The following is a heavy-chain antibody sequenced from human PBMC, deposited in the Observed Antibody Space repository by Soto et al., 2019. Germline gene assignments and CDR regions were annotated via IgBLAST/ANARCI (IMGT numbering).Heavy chain of an antibody. V-gene: IGHV3-23*01. D-gene: IGHD2-2*01. J-gene: IGHJ2*01. Sequence: EVQLLESGGGLVQPGGSLRLSCVGSGFTFINYAMNWVGQTPGKGLEWVSGISGGGDRTFDADSVKGRFTISRDNSKNTVNLRMNSLRADDTAVYYCARKVLGSTSRPDWWYFDLWGRGTLVTVSS. CDR3: ARKVLGSTSRPDWWYFDL. CDR2: ISGGGDRT. CDR1: GFTFINYA.